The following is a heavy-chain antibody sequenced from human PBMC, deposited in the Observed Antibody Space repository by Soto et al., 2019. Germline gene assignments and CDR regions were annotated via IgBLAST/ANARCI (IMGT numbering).Heavy chain of an antibody. CDR3: VNNQGCGWYFEY. Sequence: EVQLWESGGGVVQPGGSLRLSCAASGFTFSNYAMSWVRQAPGKGLEWVASISHTGGTTYYTDYVKGRVTISRGNAKNKLYRQRTSQRAEDTAEYYCVNNQGCGWYFEYWGQGTLVTVSS. CDR1: GFTFSNYA. J-gene: IGHJ4*02. D-gene: IGHD6-19*01. CDR2: ISHTGGTT. V-gene: IGHV3-23*01.